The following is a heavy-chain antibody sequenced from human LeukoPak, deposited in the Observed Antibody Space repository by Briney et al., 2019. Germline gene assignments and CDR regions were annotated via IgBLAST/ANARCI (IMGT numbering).Heavy chain of an antibody. CDR2: IKPDGSAE. CDR3: ARANNSSWHN. D-gene: IGHD6-13*01. J-gene: IGHJ4*02. CDR1: GFTFSSNW. Sequence: GGSLRLSCATSGFTFSSNWMSWVRHAPGRGLEWVANIKPDGSAEYYAASVKGRFTVSRDNAKNSLYLQMNSLRAEDTTVYYCARANNSSWHNWGQGTLVTVSS. V-gene: IGHV3-7*01.